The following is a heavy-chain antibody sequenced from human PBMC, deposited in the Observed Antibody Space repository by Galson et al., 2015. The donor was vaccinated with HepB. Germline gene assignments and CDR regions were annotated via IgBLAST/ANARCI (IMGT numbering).Heavy chain of an antibody. J-gene: IGHJ6*02. CDR3: ARDTAYSSSYFSWYYYGMDV. D-gene: IGHD6-13*01. CDR2: ISGNGGST. CDR1: GFTFSSYP. V-gene: IGHV3-23*01. Sequence: SLRLSCAASGFTFSSYPMTWVRQAPGKGLEWVSAISGNGGSTFYADSVKGRFTISRDNSKNTLYLQMNSLRAEDTAVYYCARDTAYSSSYFSWYYYGMDVWGQGTTVTVSS.